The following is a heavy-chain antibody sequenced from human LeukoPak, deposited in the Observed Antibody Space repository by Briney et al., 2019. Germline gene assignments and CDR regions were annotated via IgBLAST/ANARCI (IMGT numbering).Heavy chain of an antibody. CDR3: ARFRDAFDI. J-gene: IGHJ3*02. V-gene: IGHV3-30*04. CDR2: ISYDGSNK. Sequence: AGSLRLSCAASGFTFSSYAMHWVRQAPGKGLQWVAVISYDGSNKYYADSVKGRFTISRDNSKNTLYLQMNSLRAEDTAVYYCARFRDAFDIWGQGTMVTVSS. CDR1: GFTFSSYA.